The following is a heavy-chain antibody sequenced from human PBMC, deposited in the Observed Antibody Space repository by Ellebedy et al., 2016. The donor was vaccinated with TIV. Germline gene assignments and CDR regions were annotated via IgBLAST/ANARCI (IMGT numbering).Heavy chain of an antibody. CDR2: SNPYSGNT. J-gene: IGHJ4*02. V-gene: IGHV1-18*01. CDR3: ARDLRGSNWHNVGGLGY. D-gene: IGHD1/OR15-1a*01. CDR1: AYTSTSYP. Sequence: AASVKVSCKASAYTSTSYPISWVLHPPGEGLEWRGWSNPYSGNTKYVQQLQGRVTMTTDTSTSTAYMELRSLRSDDTAVYYCARDLRGSNWHNVGGLGYWGQGTLVTVSS.